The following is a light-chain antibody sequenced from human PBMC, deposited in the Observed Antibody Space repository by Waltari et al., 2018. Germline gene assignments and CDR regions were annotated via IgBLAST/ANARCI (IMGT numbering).Light chain of an antibody. CDR2: KVS. CDR1: QSLVLGDGNTY. J-gene: IGKJ2*01. CDR3: MQGSHWPYT. Sequence: DFVLTQSPLSLPVTLGQPASISCRSSQSLVLGDGNTYLNWFQQRPAQCPRRIIYKVSDRDSGVPDRFSGSGSGTDFTLKISRVEAEDVGIYYCMQGSHWPYTFGQGTKLEI. V-gene: IGKV2-30*02.